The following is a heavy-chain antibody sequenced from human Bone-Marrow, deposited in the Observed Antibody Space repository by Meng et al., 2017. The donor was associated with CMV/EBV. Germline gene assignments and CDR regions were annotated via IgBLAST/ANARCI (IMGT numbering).Heavy chain of an antibody. CDR3: ARSVPAAWDFAY. CDR1: GYTLSSYY. J-gene: IGHJ4*02. V-gene: IGHV1-46*01. CDR2: INPSAGST. D-gene: IGHD2-2*01. Sequence: ASVKVSCKASGYTLSSYYMDWVRQAPGQGLEWMGIINPSAGSTRYAQKFQGRLTMTRDTSTSTVYMELSSLRSEDTAVYYCARSVPAAWDFAYWGQGTRVTVSS.